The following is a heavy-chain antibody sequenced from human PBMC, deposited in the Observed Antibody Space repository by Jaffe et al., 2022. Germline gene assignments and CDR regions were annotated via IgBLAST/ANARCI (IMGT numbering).Heavy chain of an antibody. CDR2: IYHSGRT. Sequence: QVQLQESGPGLVKPSETLSLTCAVSGYSISSGYYWGWIRQPPGKGLEWIGSIYHSGRTYYNPSLKSRVTISVDTSKNQFSLKLSSVTAADTAVYYCARDMSAGGSYRFYYFDYWGQGTLVTVSS. D-gene: IGHD3-16*02. J-gene: IGHJ4*02. CDR1: GYSISSGYY. V-gene: IGHV4-38-2*02. CDR3: ARDMSAGGSYRFYYFDY.